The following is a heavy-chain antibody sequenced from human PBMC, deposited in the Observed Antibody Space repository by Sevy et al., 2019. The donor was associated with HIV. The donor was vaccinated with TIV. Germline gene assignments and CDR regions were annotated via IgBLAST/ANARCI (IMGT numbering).Heavy chain of an antibody. V-gene: IGHV1-69*13. D-gene: IGHD6-13*01. CDR2: IIPIFGTA. CDR3: ASITDGWSGAGAAAGISSNPFDY. CDR1: GGTFSSYA. J-gene: IGHJ4*02. Sequence: ASVKVSCKASGGTFSSYAISWVRQAPGQGLEWMGGIIPIFGTANYAQTFQGRVTITADESTSTAYMELSSLRSEDTAVYYCASITDGWSGAGAAAGISSNPFDYWGQGTLVTVSS.